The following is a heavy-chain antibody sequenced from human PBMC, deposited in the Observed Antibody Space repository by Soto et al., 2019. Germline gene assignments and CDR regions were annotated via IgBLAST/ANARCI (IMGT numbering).Heavy chain of an antibody. CDR2: IIPMFAAT. V-gene: IGHV1-69*01. CDR3: ARGGIVAVPAALSSYDDYTNYRFDS. Sequence: QVLLAQSGAEVRNPGSSMNVSCQASGGSFSDSAFSWVRQAPGQGLEWMGGIIPMFAATKYAQRFQGRVTITADASTRTGYLALSSLTSDDSAVFYCARGGIVAVPAALSSYDDYTNYRFDSWGQGTLVSVSS. J-gene: IGHJ4*02. D-gene: IGHD2-15*01. CDR1: GGSFSDSA.